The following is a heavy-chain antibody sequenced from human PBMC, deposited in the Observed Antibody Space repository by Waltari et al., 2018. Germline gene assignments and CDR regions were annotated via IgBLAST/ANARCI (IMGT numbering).Heavy chain of an antibody. CDR2: MSSDGGIK. D-gene: IGHD6-6*01. V-gene: IGHV3-30*04. J-gene: IGHJ4*02. CDR3: ARDPIAARPDYFDY. Sequence: QVQLVESGGGVVQPGESLRLSCAASGFTFSNYVIHWVRQAAGKGLEWVAVMSSDGGIKYYAESVEGRFTISRDNSRNTLYLQMHSLRVEDTGLYYCARDPIAARPDYFDYGGQGTLVTVSS. CDR1: GFTFSNYV.